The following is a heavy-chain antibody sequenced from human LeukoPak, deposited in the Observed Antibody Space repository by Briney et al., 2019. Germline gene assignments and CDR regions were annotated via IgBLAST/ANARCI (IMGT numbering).Heavy chain of an antibody. CDR2: INAGNGNT. J-gene: IGHJ4*02. D-gene: IGHD3-22*01. Sequence: ASVKVSCKASGYTFTSYAMHWVRQAPGQRLEWMGWINAGNGNTKYSQKFQGRVTITRDTSTSTVYMELSSLRSEDTAVYYCARDHTPPDYYDSSGYYRLAYVYWGQGTLVTVSS. CDR1: GYTFTSYA. CDR3: ARDHTPPDYYDSSGYYRLAYVY. V-gene: IGHV1-3*01.